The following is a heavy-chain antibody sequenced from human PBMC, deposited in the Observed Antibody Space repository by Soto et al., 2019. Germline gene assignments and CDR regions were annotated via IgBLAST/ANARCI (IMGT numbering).Heavy chain of an antibody. CDR1: GGSISSSNYH. Sequence: QLQLQESGPGLVKPSETLSLTCTVSGGSISSSNYHWGWIRQPPGKGLEWIGSMYYSGSAYYNPSLMTRVTISVDTSKTQFPLQLTSVPAADTAVCPCARHVAHSPPRSWGQGPLVTVSS. V-gene: IGHV4-39*01. D-gene: IGHD6-13*01. CDR3: ARHVAHSPPRS. J-gene: IGHJ1*01. CDR2: MYYSGSA.